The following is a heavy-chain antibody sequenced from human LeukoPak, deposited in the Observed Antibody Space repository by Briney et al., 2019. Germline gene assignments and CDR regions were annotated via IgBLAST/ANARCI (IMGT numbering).Heavy chain of an antibody. J-gene: IGHJ5*02. CDR2: ISSSGGST. D-gene: IGHD3-10*01. CDR1: GFTFSRYA. CDR3: AKVGIYEGYYYGSGIAWFDP. V-gene: IGHV3-23*01. Sequence: GGSLRLSCAASGFTFSRYAMSWVRQAPGKGLEWVSAISSSGGSTYYADSVKGRFTISRDNSKNTLYLQMNSLRAEDTAVYYCAKVGIYEGYYYGSGIAWFDPWGQGTLVTVSS.